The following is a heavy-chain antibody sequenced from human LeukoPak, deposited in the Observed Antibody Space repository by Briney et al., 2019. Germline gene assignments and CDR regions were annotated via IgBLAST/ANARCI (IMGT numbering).Heavy chain of an antibody. CDR3: ARAHNWKYGSFDF. J-gene: IGHJ4*02. Sequence: GGSLRLSCAASGFTFSSYAMHWVRQAPGKGLEWVAVISYDGSNKYYADSVKGRFTISRDNSKNTLYLQMNSLRAEDTAVYYCARAHNWKYGSFDFWGQGTLVTVSS. CDR1: GFTFSSYA. V-gene: IGHV3-30*04. CDR2: ISYDGSNK. D-gene: IGHD1-7*01.